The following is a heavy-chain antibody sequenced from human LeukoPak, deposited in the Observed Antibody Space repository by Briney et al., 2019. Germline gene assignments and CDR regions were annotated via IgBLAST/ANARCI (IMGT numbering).Heavy chain of an antibody. D-gene: IGHD6-19*01. CDR2: ISGSDGNT. CDR3: AVAVVGGHDY. CDR1: GFTFSSSA. V-gene: IGHV3-23*01. Sequence: PGGSLRLSCAASGFTFSSSAMNWVRQSPGKGLEWVSGISGSDGNTYYADSVKGRFTISRDNSKNTLYLQMNSLRAEDTAVYYCAVAVVGGHDYWGQGTLVTVSS. J-gene: IGHJ4*02.